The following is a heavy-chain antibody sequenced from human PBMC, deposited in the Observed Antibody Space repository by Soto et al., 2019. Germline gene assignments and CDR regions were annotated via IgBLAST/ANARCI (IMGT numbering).Heavy chain of an antibody. CDR3: ARDGYSSSYDFDY. CDR2: TYYRSKWYS. D-gene: IGHD6-6*01. V-gene: IGHV6-1*01. CDR1: VDSVSDNSAA. J-gene: IGHJ4*02. Sequence: PSQTLSLTCAISVDSVSDNSAAWNWIRQSPSRGLEWLGRTYYRSKWYSDYAVSVKSRITIKPDTSKNQFSLQLNFVTPEDSAVYYCARDGYSSSYDFDYWGQGILVTVSS.